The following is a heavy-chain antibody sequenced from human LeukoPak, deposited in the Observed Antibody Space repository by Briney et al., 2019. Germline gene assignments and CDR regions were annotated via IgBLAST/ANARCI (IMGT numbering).Heavy chain of an antibody. Sequence: GSLRLSCAASGFSFSSYTMNWVRQAPGKGLEWVSIISSSSSYIYYADSVKGRFTISRDNAKNALYLQMNSLRVEDTAVYYCAKAPNMYYYDSGGYAWFDYWGQGTLVTVSS. V-gene: IGHV3-21*01. CDR3: AKAPNMYYYDSGGYAWFDY. CDR2: ISSSSSYI. D-gene: IGHD3-22*01. J-gene: IGHJ4*02. CDR1: GFSFSSYT.